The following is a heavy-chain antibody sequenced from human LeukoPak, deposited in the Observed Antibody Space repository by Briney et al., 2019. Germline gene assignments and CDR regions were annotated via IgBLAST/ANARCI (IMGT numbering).Heavy chain of an antibody. CDR1: GFTFSSYS. V-gene: IGHV3-23*01. CDR2: ISGSGGST. J-gene: IGHJ6*03. Sequence: GGSLRLSCAASGFTFSSYSMSWVRQAPGKGLEWVSAISGSGGSTYYADSVKGRFTISRDNSKNTLYLQMDSLRAEDTAVYYCARSPGNYYYYMDVWGKGTTVTVSS. D-gene: IGHD3-10*01. CDR3: ARSPGNYYYYMDV.